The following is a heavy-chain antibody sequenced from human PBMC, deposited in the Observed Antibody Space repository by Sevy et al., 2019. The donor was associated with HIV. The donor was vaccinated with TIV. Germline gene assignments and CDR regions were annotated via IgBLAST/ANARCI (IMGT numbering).Heavy chain of an antibody. D-gene: IGHD1-26*01. CDR3: ARLSYSGSYIYYYYYMDV. CDR2: IKQDGSEK. J-gene: IGHJ6*03. Sequence: GGSLRLSCAASGFTSSSYWMSWVRQAPGKGLEWVANIKQDGSEKYYVDSVKGRFTISRDNAKNSLYLQMNSLRAEDTAVYYCARLSYSGSYIYYYYYMDVWGKGTTVTVSS. V-gene: IGHV3-7*01. CDR1: GFTSSSYW.